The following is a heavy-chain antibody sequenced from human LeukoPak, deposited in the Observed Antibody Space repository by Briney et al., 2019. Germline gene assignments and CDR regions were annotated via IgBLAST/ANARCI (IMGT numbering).Heavy chain of an antibody. CDR3: ARAPWEPRWGFDY. J-gene: IGHJ4*02. Sequence: GASVKVSCKASGYTFTSYATHWVRQAPGQRLEWMGWINAGNGNTKYSQKFQGRVTITRDTSASTAYMELSSLRSEDTAVYYCARAPWEPRWGFDYWGQGTLVTVSS. D-gene: IGHD1-26*01. CDR1: GYTFTSYA. CDR2: INAGNGNT. V-gene: IGHV1-3*01.